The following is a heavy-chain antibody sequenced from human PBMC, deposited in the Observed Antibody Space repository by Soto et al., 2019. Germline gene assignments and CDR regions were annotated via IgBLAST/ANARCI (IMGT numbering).Heavy chain of an antibody. D-gene: IGHD3-10*01. V-gene: IGHV3-7*05. CDR2: INHDGSEM. CDR1: GSPFSGYL. Sequence: EVQVVESGGGSVQPGGSLRLSCTVSGSPFSGYLMDWVRQAPGKGLEWVANINHDGSEMYYGDSVKGRFTISRDNAKNSLYLQMNSLRVEDTAVYYCARGLVDMWGQGTMVTVSS. J-gene: IGHJ3*02. CDR3: ARGLVDM.